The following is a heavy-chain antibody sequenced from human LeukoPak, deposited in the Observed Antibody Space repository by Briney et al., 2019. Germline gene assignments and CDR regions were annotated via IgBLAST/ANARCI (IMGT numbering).Heavy chain of an antibody. CDR3: ARGSSWYKEYYYYGMDV. CDR2: IGTAGDT. CDR1: GFTFSSYD. J-gene: IGHJ6*02. Sequence: GGSLRLSCAASGFTFSSYDMHWVRQATGKGLEWVSAIGTAGDTYYPGSVKGRFTISRENAKNSLYLQMNSLRAGDTAVYYCARGSSWYKEYYYYGMDVWGQGTTVTVSS. V-gene: IGHV3-13*01. D-gene: IGHD6-13*01.